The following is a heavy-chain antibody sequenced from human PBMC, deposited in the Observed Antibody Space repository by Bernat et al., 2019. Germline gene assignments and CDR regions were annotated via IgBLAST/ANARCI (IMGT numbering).Heavy chain of an antibody. J-gene: IGHJ6*02. CDR1: GFTFSSYA. Sequence: QVQLVESGGGVVQPGRSLRLSCAASGFTFSSYAMHWVRQAPGKGLEWVAVISYDGSNKYYADSVKGRFTISRDNSKNTLYLQMISLRAEDTAVYYCARERQQLVLPSDYYYYGMDVWGQGTTVTVSS. V-gene: IGHV3-30-3*01. CDR3: ARERQQLVLPSDYYYYGMDV. CDR2: ISYDGSNK. D-gene: IGHD6-13*01.